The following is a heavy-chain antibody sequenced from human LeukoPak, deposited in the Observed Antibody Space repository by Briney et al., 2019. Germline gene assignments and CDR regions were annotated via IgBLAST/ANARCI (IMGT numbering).Heavy chain of an antibody. V-gene: IGHV1-2*02. CDR3: ARVLVLNYYDSSGHFDY. CDR2: INPNSGGT. CDR1: GYTFTRYY. D-gene: IGHD3-22*01. Sequence: ASVKVSCKASGYTFTRYYMHWVRQAPGQGLEGMGWINPNSGGTNYAQKFQGRVTMTRDTSISTAYMELSRLRSDDTAVYYCARVLVLNYYDSSGHFDYWGQGTLVTVSS. J-gene: IGHJ4*02.